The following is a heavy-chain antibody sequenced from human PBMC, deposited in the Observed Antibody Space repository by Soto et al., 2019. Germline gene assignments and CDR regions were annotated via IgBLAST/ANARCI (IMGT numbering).Heavy chain of an antibody. CDR2: IYYSGST. CDR1: GGSISSYY. D-gene: IGHD1-26*01. V-gene: IGHV4-59*08. J-gene: IGHJ3*02. CDR3: ARTKNSVGAFDI. Sequence: SXTLSLTCTVSGGSISSYYWSWIRQPPGKGLEWIGYIYYSGSTNYNPSLKSRVTISVDTSKNQFSLKLSSVTAADTAVYYCARTKNSVGAFDIWGQGTMVTVSS.